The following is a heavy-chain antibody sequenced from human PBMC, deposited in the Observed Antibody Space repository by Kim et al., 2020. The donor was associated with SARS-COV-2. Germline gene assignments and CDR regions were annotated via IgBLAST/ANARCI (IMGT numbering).Heavy chain of an antibody. J-gene: IGHJ6*02. CDR2: IIPIFGTA. Sequence: SVKVSCKASGGTFSSYAISWVRQAPGQGLEWMGGIIPIFGTANYAQKFQGRVTITADESTSTAYMELSSLRSEDTAVYYCARGRWLEGSCSSTSCYTYGMDVWGQGTTVTVSS. CDR1: GGTFSSYA. V-gene: IGHV1-69*13. D-gene: IGHD2-2*02. CDR3: ARGRWLEGSCSSTSCYTYGMDV.